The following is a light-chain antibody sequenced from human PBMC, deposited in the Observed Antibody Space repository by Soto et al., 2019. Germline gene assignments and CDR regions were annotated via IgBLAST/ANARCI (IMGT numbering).Light chain of an antibody. CDR3: QQYHSYPAS. V-gene: IGKV1-16*01. J-gene: IGKJ1*01. CDR2: DAS. CDR1: QGISSF. Sequence: DLQMTQSPSSLSASVGDRVTITCRASQGISSFLAWFQQKPGKAPKSLIYDASTLQSGVSSRFSGSGSDTHFTLTISSLQPEDFATYYCQQYHSYPASFGQGTMVEIK.